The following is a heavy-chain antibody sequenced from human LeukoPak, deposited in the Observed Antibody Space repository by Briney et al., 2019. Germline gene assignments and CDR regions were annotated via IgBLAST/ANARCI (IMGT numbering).Heavy chain of an antibody. CDR2: INHSGST. D-gene: IGHD4-17*01. CDR3: ARGPTGIDY. CDR1: GGSISSGGYY. V-gene: IGHV4-30-2*06. Sequence: PSQTLSLTCTVSGGSISSGGYYWSWIRQSPGKGLEWIGEINHSGSTNYNPSLKSRVTISLDTSNNQFSLKLSSVTAADTAVYYCARGPTGIDYWGQGTLVTVSS. J-gene: IGHJ4*02.